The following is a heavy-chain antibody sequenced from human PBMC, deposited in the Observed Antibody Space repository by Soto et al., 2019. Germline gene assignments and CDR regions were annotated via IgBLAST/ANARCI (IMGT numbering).Heavy chain of an antibody. D-gene: IGHD3-22*01. CDR3: AKDGYDSSGDLYYFEH. CDR2: ISGSPSST. CDR1: GFTFSTYA. J-gene: IGHJ4*02. V-gene: IGHV3-23*01. Sequence: GGSLRLSCAASGFTFSTYAMSWVRQTPGKGLEWVSSISGSPSSTYYADSVKGRFTISRDNSKKTLFLQMSSLRAEDTAVYYCAKDGYDSSGDLYYFEHWGQGT.